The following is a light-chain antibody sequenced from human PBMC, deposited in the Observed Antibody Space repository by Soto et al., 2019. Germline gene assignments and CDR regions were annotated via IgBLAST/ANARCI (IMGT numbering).Light chain of an antibody. CDR2: RNI. Sequence: QLVLTQPPSASGTPGQRVTISCSGSSSNIGSNYVYWYQQLPGTAPKLLIYRNIQRPSGVPDRFSGSKSGTSASLAISGLRSEDEADYYCVTWDDSLSGNVFGTGTKVTVL. CDR3: VTWDDSLSGNV. V-gene: IGLV1-47*01. CDR1: SSNIGSNY. J-gene: IGLJ1*01.